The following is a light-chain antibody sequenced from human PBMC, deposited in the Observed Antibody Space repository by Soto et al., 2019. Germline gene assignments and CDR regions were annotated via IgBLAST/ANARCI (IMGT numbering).Light chain of an antibody. CDR1: QSLLHSNGYNS. CDR2: LGS. Sequence: IVMTQSPLSLPVTPGEPASISCRSSQSLLHSNGYNSLDWYLQKPGQSPQLLIYLGSNRASGVPDRLSGSGSGTDFTLKISRGEAEDVGVYYCMQALQTPPWTFGQGTKVEIK. J-gene: IGKJ1*01. V-gene: IGKV2-28*01. CDR3: MQALQTPPWT.